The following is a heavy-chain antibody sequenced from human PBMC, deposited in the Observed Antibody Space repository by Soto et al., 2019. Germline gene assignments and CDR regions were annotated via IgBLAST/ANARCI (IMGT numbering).Heavy chain of an antibody. J-gene: IGHJ4*02. D-gene: IGHD1-26*01. Sequence: QVQLVESGGGVVQPGRSLRLSCAASGFTFSSYAMHWVRQAPGKGLEWVAVISYDGSNKYYADSVKGRFTISRDNSKNTLYLQMNSLRAEDTAVYYCARGEWELQSYFDYWGQGTLATVSS. V-gene: IGHV3-30-3*01. CDR2: ISYDGSNK. CDR1: GFTFSSYA. CDR3: ARGEWELQSYFDY.